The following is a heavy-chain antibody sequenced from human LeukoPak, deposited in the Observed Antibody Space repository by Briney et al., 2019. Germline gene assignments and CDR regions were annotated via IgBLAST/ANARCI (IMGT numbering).Heavy chain of an antibody. J-gene: IGHJ4*02. CDR2: IYYSGST. CDR1: GGPISSSSYY. D-gene: IGHD1-26*01. CDR3: ARHEVGATFDY. Sequence: PSETLSLTCTVSGGPISSSSYYWGWIRQPPGKGLEWIGSIYYSGSTYYNPSLKSRVTISVDTSKNQFSLKLSSVTAADTAVYYCARHEVGATFDYWGQGTLVTVSS. V-gene: IGHV4-39*01.